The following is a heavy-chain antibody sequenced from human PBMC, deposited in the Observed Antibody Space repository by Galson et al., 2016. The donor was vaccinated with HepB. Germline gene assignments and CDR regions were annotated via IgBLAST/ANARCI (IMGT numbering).Heavy chain of an antibody. J-gene: IGHJ4*02. Sequence: SLRLSCAASGFSFSNDDMHWVRQTAGKGLEWLSYINSDGDSIYYADSVRGRFTVSRDNAKNSLYLQLNGLRDEDTAVYYCARDDYDNNVYPLWGQGTLVTVSS. CDR2: INSDGDSI. V-gene: IGHV3-48*02. D-gene: IGHD3-22*01. CDR1: GFSFSNDD. CDR3: ARDDYDNNVYPL.